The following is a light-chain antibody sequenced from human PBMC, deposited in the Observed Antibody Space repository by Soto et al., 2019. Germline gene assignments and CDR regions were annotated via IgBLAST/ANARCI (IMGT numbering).Light chain of an antibody. V-gene: IGKV3D-20*01. Sequence: DIILTQSPATLSLSPGERATLSCGASQSVSSSYVAWYQHRPGPAPRLLIHDASSRATGIPDRFSGTKSGTDFTLTIRRLEPEDAAVYFCQQYGSSPITVGQGTRLEIK. CDR1: QSVSSSY. CDR3: QQYGSSPIT. J-gene: IGKJ5*01. CDR2: DAS.